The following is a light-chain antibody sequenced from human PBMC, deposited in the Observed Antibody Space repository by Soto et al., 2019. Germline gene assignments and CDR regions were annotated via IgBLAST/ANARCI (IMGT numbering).Light chain of an antibody. CDR3: QQFDTLPLT. CDR1: QDITNY. Sequence: DIQMTQSPSSLSASVGDRVTIICQASQDITNYLNWYQQKPGKAPKLLIHDSSNLETGVPSRFSGSGSGTYFSFTISSLQPEDIATYYCQQFDTLPLTFGQGTRLEI. J-gene: IGKJ5*01. CDR2: DSS. V-gene: IGKV1-33*01.